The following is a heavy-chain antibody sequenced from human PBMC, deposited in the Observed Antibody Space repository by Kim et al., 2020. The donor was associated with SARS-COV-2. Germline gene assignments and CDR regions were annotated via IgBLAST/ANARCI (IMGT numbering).Heavy chain of an antibody. J-gene: IGHJ4*02. CDR1: GYTFTSYG. V-gene: IGHV1-18*01. Sequence: ASVKVSCKASGYTFTSYGISWVRQAPGQGLEWMGWISAYNGNTNYAQKLQGRVTMTTDTSTRTAYMELRSLRSDDTAVYYCARDSSDILTGYYLPIDYWGQGTLVTVSS. CDR2: ISAYNGNT. CDR3: ARDSSDILTGYYLPIDY. D-gene: IGHD3-9*01.